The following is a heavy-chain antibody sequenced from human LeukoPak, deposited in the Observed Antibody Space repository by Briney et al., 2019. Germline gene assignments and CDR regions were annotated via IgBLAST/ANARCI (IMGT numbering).Heavy chain of an antibody. CDR1: GFTFTSSA. J-gene: IGHJ4*02. CDR2: IVVGSGNT. CDR3: ARGPRSRYFDY. D-gene: IGHD3-16*02. V-gene: IGHV1-58*01. Sequence: GASVKVSCKASGFTFTSSAVQWVRQARGQRLEWIGWIVVGSGNTNYAQKFQGRVTMTRDTSTSTVYMELSSLRSEDTAVYYCARGPRSRYFDYWGQGTLVTVSS.